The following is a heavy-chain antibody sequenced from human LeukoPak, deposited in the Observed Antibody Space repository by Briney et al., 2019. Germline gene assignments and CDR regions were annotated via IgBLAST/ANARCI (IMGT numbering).Heavy chain of an antibody. Sequence: PGGSLRLSCAASGFTFGSYTMNWVRQAPGKGLVWVSVINSDGYSTNYADSVKGRFTISRDNAKNTLYLQMNSLRAEDTAVYYCARDLRYCSNGVCHENRFDPWGQGTLVTVSS. CDR1: GFTFGSYT. J-gene: IGHJ5*02. CDR2: INSDGYST. D-gene: IGHD2-8*01. V-gene: IGHV3-74*01. CDR3: ARDLRYCSNGVCHENRFDP.